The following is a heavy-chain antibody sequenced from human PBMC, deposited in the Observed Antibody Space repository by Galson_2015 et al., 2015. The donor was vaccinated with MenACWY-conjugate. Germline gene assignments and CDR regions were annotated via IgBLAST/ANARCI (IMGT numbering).Heavy chain of an antibody. CDR2: ISKSGDST. Sequence: YAMTWVRQAPGKGLEWVSEISKSGDSTNYADPVKGRFTISRDNSRNTLFLQMNSLRAEDTAVYYSAKGSWEDSWGQGTLVTVSS. CDR1: YA. D-gene: IGHD1-26*01. J-gene: IGHJ4*02. CDR3: AKGSWEDS. V-gene: IGHV3-23*01.